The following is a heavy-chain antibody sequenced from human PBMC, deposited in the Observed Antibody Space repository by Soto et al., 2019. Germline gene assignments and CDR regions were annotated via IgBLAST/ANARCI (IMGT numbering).Heavy chain of an antibody. J-gene: IGHJ4*02. V-gene: IGHV4-59*01. CDR1: GGALNGFY. Sequence: SETLSLTCSVSGGALNGFYWSWIRQSPGKGLEWIGFVFYGGRTNYNPSLKSRVTMSIDTSKNQFSVRLTSMTAEDAGLYYCARGQWELVFWGQGIRVTVS. CDR2: VFYGGRT. D-gene: IGHD1-26*01. CDR3: ARGQWELVF.